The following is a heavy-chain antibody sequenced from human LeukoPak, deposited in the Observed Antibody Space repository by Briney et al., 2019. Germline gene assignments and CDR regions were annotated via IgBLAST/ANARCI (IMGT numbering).Heavy chain of an antibody. D-gene: IGHD6-19*01. CDR1: GFTFSSYG. Sequence: PGRSLRLSCAASGFTFSSYGMHWVRQAPGKGLEWVAVISYDGSNKYYADSVKGRFTISRDNSKNTLYLQMNSLRAEDTAVYYCAKLSGVAVAGTGYFQHWGQGTLVTVSS. CDR3: AKLSGVAVAGTGYFQH. CDR2: ISYDGSNK. V-gene: IGHV3-30*18. J-gene: IGHJ1*01.